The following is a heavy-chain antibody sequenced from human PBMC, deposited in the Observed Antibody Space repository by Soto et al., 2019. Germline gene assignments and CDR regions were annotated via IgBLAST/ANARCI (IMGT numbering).Heavy chain of an antibody. V-gene: IGHV4-59*01. J-gene: IGHJ5*02. D-gene: IGHD6-19*01. CDR3: ARDRGLGSGWYGWFDP. Sequence: PSETLSLTCTVSGGSISSYYWSWIRQPPGKGLEWIGYIYYSGSTNYNPSLKSRVTISVDTSKNQFSLKLSSVTAADTAVYYCARDRGLGSGWYGWFDPWGRGTLVTVSS. CDR2: IYYSGST. CDR1: GGSISSYY.